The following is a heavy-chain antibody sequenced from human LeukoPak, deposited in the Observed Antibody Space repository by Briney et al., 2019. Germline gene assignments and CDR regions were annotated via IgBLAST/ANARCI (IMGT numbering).Heavy chain of an antibody. V-gene: IGHV1-18*01. CDR2: ISAYDGNK. Sequence: ASVKVSCKASGYSFSNYGISWVRQAPGQGLEWMGWISAYDGNKKNAQKFQGRVTMTTDTTTSTAYMELRSLRSDDTAVYYCARVQGLVGFYYGMDVWGQGTTVTVPS. D-gene: IGHD1-26*01. J-gene: IGHJ6*02. CDR3: ARVQGLVGFYYGMDV. CDR1: GYSFSNYG.